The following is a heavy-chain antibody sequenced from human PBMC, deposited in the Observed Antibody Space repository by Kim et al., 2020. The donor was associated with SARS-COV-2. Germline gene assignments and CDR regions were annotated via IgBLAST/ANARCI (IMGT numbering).Heavy chain of an antibody. CDR2: ISYDGSNK. J-gene: IGHJ3*02. V-gene: IGHV3-30-3*01. D-gene: IGHD6-13*01. Sequence: GGSLRLSCTASGFTFSSYAMHWVRQAPGKGLEWVAVISYDGSNKYYADSVKGRFTISRDNSKNTLYLQMNSLRAEDTAVYYCARDQGSAAGTSHAFDIWGQGTMVTVSS. CDR3: ARDQGSAAGTSHAFDI. CDR1: GFTFSSYA.